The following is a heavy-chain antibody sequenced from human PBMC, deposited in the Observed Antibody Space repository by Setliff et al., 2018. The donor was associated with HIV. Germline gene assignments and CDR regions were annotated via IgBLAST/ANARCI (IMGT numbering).Heavy chain of an antibody. CDR2: IDPSDSYT. CDR3: ARLLNYYDSSGYYFRLFYGMDV. Sequence: PGESLKISCKGSGYSFTSYWINWVRQMPGKGLEWMGRIDPSDSYTNYNPSFQGHVTISADKSISTAYLQWSSLKASDTAMYYCARLLNYYDSSGYYFRLFYGMDVWGQGTTVTVSS. J-gene: IGHJ6*02. D-gene: IGHD3-22*01. V-gene: IGHV5-10-1*01. CDR1: GYSFTSYW.